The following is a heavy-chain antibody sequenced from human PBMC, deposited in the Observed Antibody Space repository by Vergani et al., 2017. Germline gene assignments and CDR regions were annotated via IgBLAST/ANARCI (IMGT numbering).Heavy chain of an antibody. V-gene: IGHV3-30*02. J-gene: IGHJ2*01. Sequence: QVQLVESGGGVVQPGGSLRLSCAASGFTFTNYGMHWVRQAPGKGLEWVAFIRYDGSNKYFADSVKGRFTISRDNSKNTLYLQMNSLRPEDTAVYYCVRLPRGPWNFDLWGRGTLITVSS. CDR1: GFTFTNYG. CDR2: IRYDGSNK. CDR3: VRLPRGPWNFDL.